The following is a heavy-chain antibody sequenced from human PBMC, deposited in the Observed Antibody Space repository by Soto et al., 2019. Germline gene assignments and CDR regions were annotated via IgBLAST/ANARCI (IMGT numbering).Heavy chain of an antibody. CDR2: IFYTGST. J-gene: IGHJ4*02. V-gene: IGHV4-30-4*02. D-gene: IGHD3-22*01. CDR1: GGTINSGDYF. Sequence: SETLSLTCSVSGGTINSGDYFWSWIRQPPGKGLEWIGSIFYTGSTYYSPSLKSRASMSMDTSKNLFSLRLRSDDTAVYYCARDGDYYDSSGYYYYFDYWGQGTLVTVSS. CDR3: ARDGDYYDSSGYYYYFDY.